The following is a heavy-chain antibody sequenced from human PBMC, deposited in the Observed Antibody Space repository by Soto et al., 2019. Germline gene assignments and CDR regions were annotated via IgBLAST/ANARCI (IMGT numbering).Heavy chain of an antibody. CDR3: ARGGNRYSNVASGVGGFDY. J-gene: IGHJ4*02. CDR2: VYHTGST. D-gene: IGHD5-12*01. V-gene: IGHV4-59*01. CDR1: GASISSSY. Sequence: SATLSLTCTVSGASISSSYWSWIRQSPGKGLEWIGYVYHTGSTNYNPSLKSRVSISLDTSKSQFSLNLTSLTTADTAVYFCARGGNRYSNVASGVGGFDYWGQGSLVTVSS.